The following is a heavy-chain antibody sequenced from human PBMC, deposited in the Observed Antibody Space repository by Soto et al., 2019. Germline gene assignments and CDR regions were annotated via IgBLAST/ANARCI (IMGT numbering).Heavy chain of an antibody. Sequence: ASVKVSCKASGGTFSSYAISWVRQAPGQGLEWMGGIIPIFGTANYAQKFQGRVTITADESTSTAYMELSSLRSEDTAVYYCARADTYYDILTGYYNYYYGMDVWGQGTTVTVSS. V-gene: IGHV1-69*13. D-gene: IGHD3-9*01. J-gene: IGHJ6*02. CDR3: ARADTYYDILTGYYNYYYGMDV. CDR1: GGTFSSYA. CDR2: IIPIFGTA.